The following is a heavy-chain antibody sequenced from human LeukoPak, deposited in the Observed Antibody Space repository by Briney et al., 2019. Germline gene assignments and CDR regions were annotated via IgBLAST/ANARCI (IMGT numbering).Heavy chain of an antibody. Sequence: GGSLRLSCAASGFTFSDYSMNWVRQAPGKGLEWISYIGGRGDGISYADSAKGRFIVSRDNAKNSLFLQMNRLRGEDTAIYFCAREILGRIAADCWGQGTLVTVSS. CDR2: IGGRGDGI. D-gene: IGHD2-15*01. CDR1: GFTFSDYS. V-gene: IGHV3-48*01. J-gene: IGHJ4*02. CDR3: AREILGRIAADC.